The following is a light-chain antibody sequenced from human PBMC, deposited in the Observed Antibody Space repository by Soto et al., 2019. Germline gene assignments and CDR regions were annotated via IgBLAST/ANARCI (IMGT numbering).Light chain of an antibody. CDR3: QHYNDYSRI. CDR2: MAS. CDR1: QSISSW. V-gene: IGKV1-5*03. J-gene: IGKJ1*01. Sequence: DIQMTQSPSTLYVSVGDRVTITCRASQSISSWLAWYQQKPGKAPKLLIYMASNLQSGVPSRFSGSGSGTEFTLTISSLQPDDFATYYCQHYNDYSRIFGQGTKVEIK.